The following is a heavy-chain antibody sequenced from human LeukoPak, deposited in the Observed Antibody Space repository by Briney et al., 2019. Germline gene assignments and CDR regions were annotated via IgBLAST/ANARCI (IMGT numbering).Heavy chain of an antibody. CDR1: GGTFSSYA. J-gene: IGHJ4*02. CDR3: ASFGYDILTGRIGSIDY. Sequence: ASVKVSCKASGGTFSSYAISWVRQAPGQGLEWMGTIIPIFGTANYAQKFQGRVTITTDESTSTAYMELSSLRSEDTAVYYCASFGYDILTGRIGSIDYWGQGTLVTVSS. V-gene: IGHV1-69*05. D-gene: IGHD3-9*01. CDR2: IIPIFGTA.